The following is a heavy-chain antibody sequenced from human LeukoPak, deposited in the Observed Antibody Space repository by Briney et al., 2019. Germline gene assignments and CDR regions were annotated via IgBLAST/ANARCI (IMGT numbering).Heavy chain of an antibody. CDR3: ARGLYGSSWYGLDY. CDR2: ISYDGSNK. J-gene: IGHJ4*02. Sequence: GRSLRLSCAASGFIFNNYDMHWVRQAPGKGLEWVAVISYDGSNKYYADSVKGRFTISRDNSTNTLYLQMNSLRADDTAVYYCARGLYGSSWYGLDYWGQGTLVTVSS. CDR1: GFIFNNYD. D-gene: IGHD6-13*01. V-gene: IGHV3-30*03.